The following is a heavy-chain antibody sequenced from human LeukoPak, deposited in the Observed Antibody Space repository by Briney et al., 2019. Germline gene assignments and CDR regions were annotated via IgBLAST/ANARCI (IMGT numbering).Heavy chain of an antibody. CDR1: GGSISSYY. CDR2: IYYSGST. V-gene: IGHV4-59*01. J-gene: IGHJ3*02. CDR3: ASVVVVAATSDAFDI. Sequence: SETLSLTCTVSGGSISSYYWSWIRQPPGKGLEWIGYIYYSGSTNYNPSLKSRVTISVDTSKNQFSLKLSSVTAADTAVYYCASVVVVAATSDAFDIWGQGTMVTVSS. D-gene: IGHD2-15*01.